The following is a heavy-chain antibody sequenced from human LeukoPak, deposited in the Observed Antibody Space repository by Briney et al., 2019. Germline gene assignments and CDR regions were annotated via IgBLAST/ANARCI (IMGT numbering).Heavy chain of an antibody. D-gene: IGHD1-14*01. Sequence: GRSLRLSCAGSGFAFGGYGMHWFRQTPGKGLEWVAVIAYDGSRAFYADSVKGRFTISRDNPKNTMSVQMDDLRAEDTAVYYCTRYNNDHFDYWGQGTLVTVSP. CDR3: TRYNNDHFDY. CDR1: GFAFGGYG. CDR2: IAYDGSRA. V-gene: IGHV3-33*01. J-gene: IGHJ4*02.